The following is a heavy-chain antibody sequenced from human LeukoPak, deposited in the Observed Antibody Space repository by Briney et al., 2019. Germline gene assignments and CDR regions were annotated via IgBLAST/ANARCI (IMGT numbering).Heavy chain of an antibody. V-gene: IGHV3-23*01. CDR3: ARHRVPPFDL. CDR2: MGTSDNSR. CDR1: GFTFSSYW. J-gene: IGHJ5*02. Sequence: PGGSLRLSCAASGFTFSSYWMSWVRQAPGKGLEWVSGMGTSDNSRFYADSVKGRFTISRDSSKVYLQMNSLRADDTAIYYCARHRVPPFDLWGQGALVTVSS. D-gene: IGHD1-1*01.